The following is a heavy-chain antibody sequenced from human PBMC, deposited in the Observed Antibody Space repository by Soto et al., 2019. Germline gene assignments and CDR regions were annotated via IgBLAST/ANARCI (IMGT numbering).Heavy chain of an antibody. V-gene: IGHV3-23*01. CDR2: ISGSGGST. Sequence: EVQLLESGGGLVQPGGSLRLSCAASGFSFSDYTMIWVRQPLGKGLQWVSGISGSGGSTYYADSVKGRFTISRDNSKKTLFLHMSSLRADDTAVYFCAKDTESDYMDSWGRGILVTVSS. J-gene: IGHJ5*02. CDR3: AKDTESDYMDS. CDR1: GFSFSDYT. D-gene: IGHD3-16*01.